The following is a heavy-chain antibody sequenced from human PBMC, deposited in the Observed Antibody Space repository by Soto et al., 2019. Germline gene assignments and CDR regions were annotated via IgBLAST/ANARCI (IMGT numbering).Heavy chain of an antibody. CDR1: GFTFSTYA. D-gene: IGHD6-19*01. J-gene: IGHJ4*02. V-gene: IGHV3-23*01. Sequence: EVQLLESGGGLVQPGGSLRLSCAASGFTFSTYAMNWVRQAPGKGLEWVAGISGSGDSTYYADSVKGRFTVTRDNSKNTLYLQMNSQRDEDTAVFYCAKERSSGWSFDYWGQGTLVTVSS. CDR2: ISGSGDST. CDR3: AKERSSGWSFDY.